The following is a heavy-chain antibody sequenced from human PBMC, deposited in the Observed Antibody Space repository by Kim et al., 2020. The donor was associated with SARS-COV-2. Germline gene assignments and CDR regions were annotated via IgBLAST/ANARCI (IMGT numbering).Heavy chain of an antibody. CDR3: ARHPVRDSSSWSDAFDI. CDR2: IYYSGST. CDR1: GGSISSSSYY. D-gene: IGHD6-13*01. J-gene: IGHJ3*02. Sequence: SETLSLTCTVSGGSISSSSYYWGWIRQPPGKGLEWIGSIYYSGSTYYNPSLKSRVTISVDTSKNQFSLKLSSVTAADTAVYYCARHPVRDSSSWSDAFDIWGQGTMVTVSS. V-gene: IGHV4-39*01.